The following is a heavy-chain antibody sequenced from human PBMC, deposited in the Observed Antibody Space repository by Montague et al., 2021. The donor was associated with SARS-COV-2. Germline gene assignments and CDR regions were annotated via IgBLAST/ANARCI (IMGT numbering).Heavy chain of an antibody. CDR3: ARSQHCGSDCYFAY. CDR2: INPADSQT. D-gene: IGHD2-21*02. V-gene: IGHV5-10-1*01. Sequence: QSGAEVKKSGESLRISCRGSGYDFTRYWISWVRQVPGKGLEWMGRINPADSQTNYSPSFQGQVTISVDKSITTAYLQWSSLKPSDTAIYYCARSQHCGSDCYFAYWGQGSLVTVSS. CDR1: GYDFTRYW. J-gene: IGHJ4*02.